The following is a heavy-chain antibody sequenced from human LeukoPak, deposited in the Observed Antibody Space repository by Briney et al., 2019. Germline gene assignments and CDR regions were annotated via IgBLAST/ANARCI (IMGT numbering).Heavy chain of an antibody. Sequence: PSETLSLTCAVSGGSISSSNWWSWVRQPPGKGLEWIGEIYHSGSTNYNPSLKSRVTISVDKSKNQFSLKLSSVTAADTAVYYCARDQDGWGGTFDIWGQGTMVTVSS. CDR3: ARDQDGWGGTFDI. V-gene: IGHV4-4*02. D-gene: IGHD7-27*01. CDR1: GGSISSSNW. J-gene: IGHJ3*02. CDR2: IYHSGST.